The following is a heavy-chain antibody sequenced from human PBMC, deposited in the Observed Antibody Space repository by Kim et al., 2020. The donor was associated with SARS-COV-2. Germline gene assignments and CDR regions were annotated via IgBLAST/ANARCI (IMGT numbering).Heavy chain of an antibody. J-gene: IGHJ6*02. CDR3: ARDSVGYSSGWPYYYYGMDV. V-gene: IGHV4-59*01. CDR1: GGSISSYY. CDR2: IYYSGST. D-gene: IGHD6-19*01. Sequence: SETLSLTCTVSGGSISSYYWSWIRQPPGKGLEWIGYIYYSGSTNYNPSLKRRVTITVDTSKNQFSLKLSSVTAADTAVYYCARDSVGYSSGWPYYYYGMDVWGQGTTVTVSS.